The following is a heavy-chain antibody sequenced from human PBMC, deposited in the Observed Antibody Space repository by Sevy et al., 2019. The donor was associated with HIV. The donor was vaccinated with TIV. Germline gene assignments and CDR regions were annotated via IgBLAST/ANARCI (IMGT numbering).Heavy chain of an antibody. CDR3: TFSSDYYKYGWDV. J-gene: IGHJ6*02. CDR2: MRSKANTFAT. D-gene: IGHD6-6*01. CDR1: GFTFSDAA. Sequence: GGSLRLSYAASGFTFSDAAMRWVRQASGKGLEWLGRMRSKANTFATAYAAPAKGRFTISRDDSKNMAYLHMSSLRTEDTAIYYCTFSSDYYKYGWDVWGQGTTVTVSS. V-gene: IGHV3-73*01.